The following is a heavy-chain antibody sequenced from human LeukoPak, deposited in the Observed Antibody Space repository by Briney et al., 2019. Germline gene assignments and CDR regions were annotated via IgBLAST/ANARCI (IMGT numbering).Heavy chain of an antibody. J-gene: IGHJ4*02. V-gene: IGHV3-66*02. CDR2: LYSGGST. CDR1: GFTVSSNN. D-gene: IGHD6-19*01. Sequence: GGYLRLSCAASGFTVSSNNMSWVRQDPGQGLEWVSVLYSGGSTYHADSQNSRITISRDDSKNTLYLQMNRLGDENTAMYYCARGPYTSGWWDYFDYWGQGSLVTVSS. CDR3: ARGPYTSGWWDYFDY.